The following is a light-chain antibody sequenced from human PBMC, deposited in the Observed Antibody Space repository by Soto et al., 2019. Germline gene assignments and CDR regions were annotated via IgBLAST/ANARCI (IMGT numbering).Light chain of an antibody. V-gene: IGKV3-15*01. CDR3: QQYNNCPHT. CDR2: GAS. CDR1: QSVSSN. Sequence: EIVMTQSPATLSVSPGERATLSCRASQSVSSNLAWYQQKPGQAPRLLIYGASTRATGIPARVSGSGSGTEFTLTISRLQSEDFAVYYCQQYNNCPHTFGQGTKLEIK. J-gene: IGKJ2*01.